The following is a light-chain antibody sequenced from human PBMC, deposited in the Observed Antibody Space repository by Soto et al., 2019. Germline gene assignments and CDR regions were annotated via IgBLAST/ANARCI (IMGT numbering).Light chain of an antibody. Sequence: QSALALPRSVSGSPGQSITISCTGTSSDVGGNKSVSWYQQYPGKVPNLLISKVTTRPSGVSYRFSGSKSGTPASLTISALLAEDEADYICASSTSDSLYVFETGAKVTAL. CDR3: ASSTSDSLYV. V-gene: IGLV2-14*01. J-gene: IGLJ1*01. CDR1: SSDVGGNKS. CDR2: KVT.